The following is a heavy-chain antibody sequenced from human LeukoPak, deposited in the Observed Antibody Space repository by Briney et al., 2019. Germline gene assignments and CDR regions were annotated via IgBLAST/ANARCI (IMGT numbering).Heavy chain of an antibody. Sequence: PSETLSLTCTVSGGSLTTYYWSWIQQPPGKGLDWIAYIYYSESTNYNPSLRSRVTISLDRSKNQFSLKLSSVTAADTAVYYCARARGYYGSGSYFYWGQGTLVTVSS. CDR1: GGSLTTYY. V-gene: IGHV4-59*12. CDR3: ARARGYYGSGSYFY. D-gene: IGHD3-10*01. CDR2: IYYSEST. J-gene: IGHJ4*02.